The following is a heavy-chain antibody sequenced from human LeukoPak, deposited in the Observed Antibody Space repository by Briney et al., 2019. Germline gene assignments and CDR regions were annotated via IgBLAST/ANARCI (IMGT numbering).Heavy chain of an antibody. CDR2: TSYDGSDK. V-gene: IGHV3-30-3*01. CDR3: ARDRSYSFDY. D-gene: IGHD3-10*01. Sequence: LRLSCAASGFTVSSNYMSWVRQAPGKGLEWVAATSYDGSDKYYADSVKGRFTVSRDNSKNTLYLQMNSLKPEDTALYYCARDRSYSFDYWGQGTLVTVSS. CDR1: GFTVSSNY. J-gene: IGHJ4*02.